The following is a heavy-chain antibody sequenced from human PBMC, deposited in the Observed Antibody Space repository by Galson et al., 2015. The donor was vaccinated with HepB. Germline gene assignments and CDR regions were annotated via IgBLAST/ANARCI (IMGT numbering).Heavy chain of an antibody. V-gene: IGHV3-74*01. CDR2: IKNDGSYT. D-gene: IGHD2-2*01. J-gene: IGHJ4*02. Sequence: SLRLSCAASGFTFSSYWMHWVRQAPGKGLVWVSRIKNDGSYTSYADSVKGRFTISRDNAKNTVYLEMNSLRTEDTTLYYCVRSSNFDTWGQGTLATVSS. CDR3: VRSSNFDT. CDR1: GFTFSSYW.